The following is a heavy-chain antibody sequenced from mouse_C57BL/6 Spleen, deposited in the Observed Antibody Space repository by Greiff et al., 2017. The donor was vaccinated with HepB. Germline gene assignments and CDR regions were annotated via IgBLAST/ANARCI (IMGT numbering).Heavy chain of an antibody. CDR1: GFTFSSYA. J-gene: IGHJ3*01. D-gene: IGHD2-3*01. Sequence: EVKVVESGGGLVKPGGSLKLSCAASGFTFSSYAMSWVRQTPEKRLEWVATISDGGSYTYYPDNVKGRFTISRDNAKNNLYLQMSHLKSEDTAMYYCARDLGGYSPWFAYWGQGTLVTVSA. V-gene: IGHV5-4*01. CDR2: ISDGGSYT. CDR3: ARDLGGYSPWFAY.